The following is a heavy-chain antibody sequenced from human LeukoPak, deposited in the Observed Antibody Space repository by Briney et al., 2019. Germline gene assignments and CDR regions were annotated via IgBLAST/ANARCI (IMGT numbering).Heavy chain of an antibody. J-gene: IGHJ4*02. Sequence: PSETLSLTCTVSGGSISGYYWSWIRQPPGKGLEWIGYIYYSGSTNYNPSLKSRVTISVDTSKNQFSLKLSSVTAADTAVYYCARAPGYCSSTSCYAPRAFDYWGQGTLVTVSS. CDR1: GGSISGYY. D-gene: IGHD2-2*01. V-gene: IGHV4-59*01. CDR3: ARAPGYCSSTSCYAPRAFDY. CDR2: IYYSGST.